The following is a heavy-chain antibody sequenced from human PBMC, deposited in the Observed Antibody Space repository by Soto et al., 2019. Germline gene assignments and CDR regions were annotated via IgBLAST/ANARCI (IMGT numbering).Heavy chain of an antibody. Sequence: PGESLKISCKGSGYNFANYWIGWVRQMPGKGLEWMGMIFPGDSDTKNSPSLQGQITMSVDKPDSSAYLQWRSLKASDTAVYYCAAGYTTGPDAFDIWGQGTMVTVSS. CDR2: IFPGDSDT. CDR3: AAGYTTGPDAFDI. V-gene: IGHV5-51*01. J-gene: IGHJ3*02. D-gene: IGHD6-13*01. CDR1: GYNFANYW.